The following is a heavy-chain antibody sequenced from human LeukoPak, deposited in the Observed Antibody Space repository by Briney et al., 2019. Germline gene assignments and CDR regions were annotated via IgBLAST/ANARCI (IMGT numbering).Heavy chain of an antibody. CDR3: ARDTKYAFDN. J-gene: IGHJ4*02. Sequence: GGSLRLSCAASRFTCSDYSMNWVRQAPGKGLEWISYVGISSGNTKYADSVKGRFTISGDKAKNSLYLQMNSLRVKDTAVYYCARDTKYAFDNWGQGTLVTVSS. D-gene: IGHD2-2*01. V-gene: IGHV3-48*01. CDR1: RFTCSDYS. CDR2: VGISSGNT.